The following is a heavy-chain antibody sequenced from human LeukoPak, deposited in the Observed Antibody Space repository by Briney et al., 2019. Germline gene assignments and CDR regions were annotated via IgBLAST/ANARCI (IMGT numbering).Heavy chain of an antibody. CDR3: ARGLLEWLLSLGAFDI. V-gene: IGHV4-34*01. Sequence: MPSETLSLTCAVYGGSFSGYYWSWIRQPPGKGLEWIGEINHSGSTNYNPSLKSRVTISVDTSKNQFSLKLSSVTAADTAVYYCARGLLEWLLSLGAFDIWGQGTMVTVSS. CDR1: GGSFSGYY. D-gene: IGHD3-3*01. J-gene: IGHJ3*02. CDR2: INHSGST.